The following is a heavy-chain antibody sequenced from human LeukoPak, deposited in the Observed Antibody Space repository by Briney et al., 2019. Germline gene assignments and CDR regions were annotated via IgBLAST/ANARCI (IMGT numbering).Heavy chain of an antibody. D-gene: IGHD4-17*01. J-gene: IGHJ4*02. CDR3: ATFAANDGDYDVAYFDH. CDR2: FDPEDGQI. CDR1: GYTFTGYY. Sequence: ASVKVSCKASGYTFTGYYMHWVRQAPGQGLEWMGGFDPEDGQIIYPQKFQDRVTMTEDTSADTAYMYVSSLKSDDTAVYYCATFAANDGDYDVAYFDHWGQGTLVTVSS. V-gene: IGHV1-24*01.